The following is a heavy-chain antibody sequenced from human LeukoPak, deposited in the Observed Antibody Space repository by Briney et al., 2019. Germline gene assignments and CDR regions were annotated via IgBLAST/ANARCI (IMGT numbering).Heavy chain of an antibody. J-gene: IGHJ5*02. CDR1: GFTVSSNY. D-gene: IGHD1-26*01. CDR3: AREGPTSGSYDWFDP. CDR2: IPYDGSNK. V-gene: IGHV3-30-3*01. Sequence: GGSLRLSCAASGFTVSSNYMSWVRQAPGKGLEWVAVIPYDGSNKYYADSVNGRFTISRDNSKNTQHLQMNSLRAEDTAVYYCAREGPTSGSYDWFDPWGQGTLVTVSS.